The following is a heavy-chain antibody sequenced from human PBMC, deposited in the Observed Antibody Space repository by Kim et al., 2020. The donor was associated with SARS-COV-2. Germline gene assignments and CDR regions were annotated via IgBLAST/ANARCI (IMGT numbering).Heavy chain of an antibody. J-gene: IGHJ5*02. CDR2: INPDSGGT. D-gene: IGHD6-6*01. V-gene: IGHV1-2*06. Sequence: ASVKVSCKASQYTFTSYYIHWVRQAPGQGLEWMGRINPDSGGTYYAQKFQDRVTLTRDTSINTAYMEVTGLKSDDTTIYYCTRQINRPGPYSSSSVWFDPWGPGPPVTASS. CDR1: QYTFTSYY. CDR3: TRQINRPGPYSSSSVWFDP.